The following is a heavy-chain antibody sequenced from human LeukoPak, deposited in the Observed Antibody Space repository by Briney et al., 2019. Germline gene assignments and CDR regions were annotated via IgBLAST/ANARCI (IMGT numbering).Heavy chain of an antibody. J-gene: IGHJ5*02. Sequence: SQTLSLTCTVSGGSISSGDYYWSWIRQPPGKGLEWIGYIYYSGRTYYNPSLNSRVTISVDTSKNQFSLKLSSVTAADTAVYYCAGHFYCSGGSCYSNWFDPRGQGTLVTVSS. D-gene: IGHD2-15*01. CDR2: IYYSGRT. V-gene: IGHV4-30-4*08. CDR1: GGSISSGDYY. CDR3: AGHFYCSGGSCYSNWFDP.